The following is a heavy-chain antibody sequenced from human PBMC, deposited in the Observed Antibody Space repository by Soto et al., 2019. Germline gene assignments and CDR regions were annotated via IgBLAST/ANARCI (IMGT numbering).Heavy chain of an antibody. D-gene: IGHD3-9*01. CDR2: ISAYNGNT. Sequence: ASVKVSCKASGYTFTSYGISWVRQAPGQGLEWMGWISAYNGNTNYAQKLQGRVTMTTDTSTSTAYMELRSLRSDDTAVYYCARAAVFYDILTGYYTDWFDPWGQGTLVTVSS. CDR1: GYTFTSYG. V-gene: IGHV1-18*01. J-gene: IGHJ5*02. CDR3: ARAAVFYDILTGYYTDWFDP.